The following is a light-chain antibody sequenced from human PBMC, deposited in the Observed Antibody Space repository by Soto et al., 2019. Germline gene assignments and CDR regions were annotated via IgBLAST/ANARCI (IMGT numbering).Light chain of an antibody. Sequence: DIQMTQSPSFVCASIGDRVTITCRASQNIRFWLAWYQQKPGKAPKSLIRGASSLQPGVTSRFSGSGSGTDFTLTITSLQPEDFATYYCQRSHSFPLTVGGVTQVEIK. CDR3: QRSHSFPLT. CDR2: GAS. J-gene: IGKJ4*01. CDR1: QNIRFW. V-gene: IGKV1D-12*01.